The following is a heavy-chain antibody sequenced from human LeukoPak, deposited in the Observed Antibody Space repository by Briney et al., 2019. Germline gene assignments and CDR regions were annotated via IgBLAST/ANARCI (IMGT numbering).Heavy chain of an antibody. D-gene: IGHD3-3*01. CDR3: AKQDYDFWSGYYR. Sequence: GGSLRLSCAASGFTFSSYAMSWVRQAPGKGLEWVSAISGSGGSTYYADSVKGRFTISGDNSKNTLYLQMNSLRAEDTAVYYCAKQDYDFWSGYYRWGQGTTVTVSS. CDR1: GFTFSSYA. V-gene: IGHV3-23*01. CDR2: ISGSGGST. J-gene: IGHJ6*02.